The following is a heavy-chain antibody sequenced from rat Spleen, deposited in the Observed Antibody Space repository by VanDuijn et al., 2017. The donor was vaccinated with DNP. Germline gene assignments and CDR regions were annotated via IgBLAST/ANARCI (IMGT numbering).Heavy chain of an antibody. D-gene: IGHD1-11*01. CDR3: AKAGGYSPWYFDY. CDR2: IINDGKRT. Sequence: EVQLVESGGGLVQPGRSLTLSCAASGFIFSDYNMAWVRQAPKKGLEWVATIINDGKRTYYSDSVKGRFTVSRDNTESILYLQTDSLRSEDTATYYCAKAGGYSPWYFDYWGQGVMVTVSS. CDR1: GFIFSDYN. V-gene: IGHV5S10*01. J-gene: IGHJ2*01.